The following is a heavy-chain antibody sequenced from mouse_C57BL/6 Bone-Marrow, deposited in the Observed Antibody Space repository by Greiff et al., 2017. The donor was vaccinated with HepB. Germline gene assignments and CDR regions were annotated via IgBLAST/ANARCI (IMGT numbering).Heavy chain of an antibody. CDR1: GFTFSSYG. CDR3: ARQDTPFAY. J-gene: IGHJ3*01. Sequence: EVHLVESGGDLVKPGGSLKLSCAASGFTFSSYGMSWVRQTPDKRLEWVATISSGGSYTYYPDSVKGRFTISRDNAKNTLYLQMSSLKSEDTAMYYCARQDTPFAYWGQGTLVTVSA. V-gene: IGHV5-6*01. CDR2: ISSGGSYT. D-gene: IGHD5-1-1*01.